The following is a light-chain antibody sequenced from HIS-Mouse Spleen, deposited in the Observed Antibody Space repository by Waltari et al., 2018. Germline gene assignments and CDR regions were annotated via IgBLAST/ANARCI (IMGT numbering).Light chain of an antibody. CDR1: NIGSKS. J-gene: IGLJ1*01. CDR3: QVWDSSSDHPYV. Sequence: SYVLTQPPSVSVAPGKTARMTWGGNNIGSKSVNWYQQKPGQAPVLVVYDDSDRPSGIPERFSGSNSGNTVTLTISRVEAGDEADYYCQVWDSSSDHPYVFGTGTKVTVL. V-gene: IGLV3-21*03. CDR2: DDS.